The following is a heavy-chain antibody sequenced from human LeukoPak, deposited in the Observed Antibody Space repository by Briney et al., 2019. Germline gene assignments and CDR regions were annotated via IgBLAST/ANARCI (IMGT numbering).Heavy chain of an antibody. V-gene: IGHV4-61*01. J-gene: IGHJ4*02. CDR3: ARGRDGYIFDY. D-gene: IGHD5-24*01. Sequence: SETLSLTCTVSGGSVSSGSYYWSWIRQPPGKGLEWIGYIYYSGSTNYNPSLKSRVTISVDTSKNQFSLKLSSVTAADTAVYYCARGRDGYIFDYWGQGTLVTVSS. CDR1: GGSVSSGSYY. CDR2: IYYSGST.